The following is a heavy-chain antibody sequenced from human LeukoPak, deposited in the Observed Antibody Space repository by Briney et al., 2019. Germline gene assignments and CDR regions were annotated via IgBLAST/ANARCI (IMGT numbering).Heavy chain of an antibody. J-gene: IGHJ4*02. Sequence: GGSLRLSCAASGFTFSSSALSWVRQAPGKGLEWVSSITDSGDGTYYADSVKGRFTISRDDSKNTLYLQMNSLRAEDTAVYYCAKDSPVATRWGQGALVTVSS. CDR3: AKDSPVATR. V-gene: IGHV3-23*01. CDR1: GFTFSSSA. D-gene: IGHD1-26*01. CDR2: ITDSGDGT.